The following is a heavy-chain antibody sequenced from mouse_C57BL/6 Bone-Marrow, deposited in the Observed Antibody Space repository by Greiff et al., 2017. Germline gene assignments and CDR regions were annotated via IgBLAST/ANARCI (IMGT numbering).Heavy chain of an antibody. D-gene: IGHD2-10*01. CDR1: GFSLTSYG. J-gene: IGHJ3*01. CDR3: AKTFYGNRAWFAY. Sequence: VKVVESGPGLVQPSQSLSITCTVSGFSLTSYGVHWVRQSPGKGLEWLGVIWRGGSTDYNAAFMSRLSITKDNSKSQVFFKMNSLQADDTAIYYCAKTFYGNRAWFAYWGQGTLVTVSA. CDR2: IWRGGST. V-gene: IGHV2-5*01.